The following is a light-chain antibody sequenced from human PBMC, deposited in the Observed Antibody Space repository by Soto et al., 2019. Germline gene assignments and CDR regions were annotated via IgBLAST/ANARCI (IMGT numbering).Light chain of an antibody. CDR3: QQVKTYPRT. CDR2: IAS. V-gene: IGKV1-39*01. Sequence: DIQMTQSPSSLSVSVGDRVTITCRASQSIGSSLNWYQQKRGQAPKLLIYIASSLESGVPSRFSGSGSGTQFALTISSLQPEDFATYYCQQVKTYPRTFGGGTKVDIK. CDR1: QSIGSS. J-gene: IGKJ4*01.